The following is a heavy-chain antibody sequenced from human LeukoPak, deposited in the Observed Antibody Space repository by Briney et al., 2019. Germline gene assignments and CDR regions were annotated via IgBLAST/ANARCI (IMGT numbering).Heavy chain of an antibody. CDR2: IYYSGST. CDR3: ARGGYDILTVDY. Sequence: SETLSLTCTVSGGSISSYYWSWIRQPPGKGLEWIGYIYYSGSTNYNPSLKSRVTISVDTSKNQFSLKLSSVTAADTAVYYCARGGYDILTVDYWGQGTLVTVSS. V-gene: IGHV4-59*01. CDR1: GGSISSYY. D-gene: IGHD3-9*01. J-gene: IGHJ4*02.